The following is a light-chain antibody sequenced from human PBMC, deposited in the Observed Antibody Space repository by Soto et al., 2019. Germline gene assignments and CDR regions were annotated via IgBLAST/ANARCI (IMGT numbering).Light chain of an antibody. V-gene: IGLV2-18*02. CDR1: SSDVGSYNR. CDR3: CSYAGSYSWV. J-gene: IGLJ2*01. CDR2: DVT. Sequence: HSALTQPPSVSGSPGQSVTISCTGTSSDVGSYNRVSWYQQPPGTAPKLMIYDVTKRPSGVPDRISGSKSGNTASLTISGLQAEDEADYYCCSYAGSYSWVFGGGTKVTVL.